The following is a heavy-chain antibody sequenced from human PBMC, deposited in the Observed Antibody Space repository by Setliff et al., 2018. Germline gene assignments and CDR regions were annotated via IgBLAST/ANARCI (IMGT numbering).Heavy chain of an antibody. CDR2: ISSSSRTI. V-gene: IGHV3-48*01. CDR1: GFTFSSYS. J-gene: IGHJ5*02. D-gene: IGHD6-19*01. CDR3: AVDHVTNIAESGYGYTRIDP. Sequence: SCGASGFTFSSYSMNWVRQAPGKGLEWVSYISSSSRTIYYADSVKGRFTILSDTSKNQFSLILSSVTAADTAVYYCAVDHVTNIAESGYGYTRIDPWGQGIPVTVSS.